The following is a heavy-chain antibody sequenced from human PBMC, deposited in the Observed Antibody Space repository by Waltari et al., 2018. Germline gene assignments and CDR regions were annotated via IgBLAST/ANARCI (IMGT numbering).Heavy chain of an antibody. D-gene: IGHD4-17*01. CDR1: GYSISSGYY. J-gene: IGHJ4*02. V-gene: IGHV4-38-2*01. CDR3: ARPGDYGDYSLGY. Sequence: QVQLQESGPGLVKPSETLSLTCAVSGYSISSGYYWGWIRQPPGKGLEWIGTIYHSGSTYYNPSLKSRVSISVDTSKNQFSLKLSSVTAADTAVYYCARPGDYGDYSLGYWGQGTLVIVSS. CDR2: IYHSGST.